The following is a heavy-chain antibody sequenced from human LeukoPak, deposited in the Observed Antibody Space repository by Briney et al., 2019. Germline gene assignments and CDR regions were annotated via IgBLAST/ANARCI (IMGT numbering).Heavy chain of an antibody. D-gene: IGHD3-22*01. CDR3: AKASSNYYDSSGYSVDY. V-gene: IGHV3-30*18. CDR1: GFTFSSYG. Sequence: GGSLRPSCAASGFTFSSYGMHWVRQAPGKGLEWVAVISYDGSNKYYADSVKGRFTISRDNSKNTLYLQMNSLRAEDTAVYYCAKASSNYYDSSGYSVDYWGQGTLVTVSS. J-gene: IGHJ4*02. CDR2: ISYDGSNK.